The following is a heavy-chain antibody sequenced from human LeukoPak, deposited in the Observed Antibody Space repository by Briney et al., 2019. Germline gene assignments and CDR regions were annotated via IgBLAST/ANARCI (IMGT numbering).Heavy chain of an antibody. D-gene: IGHD2-15*01. CDR2: ISSSSSYI. CDR1: EFTFSRYS. Sequence: GGSLRLSCAASEFTFSRYSMNWVRQAPGKGLEWVSSISSSSSYIYYADSVKGRFTISRDNAKNSLYLQMNSLRAEDTAVYYCAIGGYCSGGSWYPRKPFDYWGQGTLVTVSS. CDR3: AIGGYCSGGSWYPRKPFDY. J-gene: IGHJ4*02. V-gene: IGHV3-21*01.